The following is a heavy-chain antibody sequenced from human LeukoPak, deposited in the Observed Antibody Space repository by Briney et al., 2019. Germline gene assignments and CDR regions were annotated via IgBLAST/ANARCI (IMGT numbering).Heavy chain of an antibody. Sequence: PGGSLRLSCAAPGFTFSSYWMSWVRQAPGKGLEWVANIKQDGSEKYYVDSVKGRFIISRDNTKNSVYLQMTSLRADDTAVYYCARVGKNGWDFDHWGQGTLVTVSS. CDR2: IKQDGSEK. J-gene: IGHJ4*02. CDR3: ARVGKNGWDFDH. CDR1: GFTFSSYW. D-gene: IGHD6-19*01. V-gene: IGHV3-7*01.